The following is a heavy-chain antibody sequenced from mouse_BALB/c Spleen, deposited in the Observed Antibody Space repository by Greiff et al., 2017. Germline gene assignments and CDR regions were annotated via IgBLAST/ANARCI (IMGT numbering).Heavy chain of an antibody. D-gene: IGHD2-3*01. CDR2: IRLKSNNYAT. V-gene: IGHV6-6*02. Sequence: EVKLEESGGGLVQPGGSMKLSCVASGFTFSNYWMNWVRQSPEKGLEWVAEIRLKSNNYATHYAESVKGRFTISRDDSKSSVYLQMNNLRAEDTGIYYCTRDDASWFAYWGQGTLVTVSA. J-gene: IGHJ3*01. CDR1: GFTFSNYW. CDR3: TRDDASWFAY.